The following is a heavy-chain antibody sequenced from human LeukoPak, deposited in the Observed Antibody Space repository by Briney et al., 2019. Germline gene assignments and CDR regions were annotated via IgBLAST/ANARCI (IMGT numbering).Heavy chain of an antibody. Sequence: GGSMRLSCAASGFTFSSYDMHWVRQATGKGLEWVSAIGTAGDPYYPGSVKGRLTISRENAKNSLYLQMNSLRAGDTAVYYCARYSYGYFDYWGQGTLVTVSS. CDR1: GFTFSSYD. CDR2: IGTAGDP. V-gene: IGHV3-13*05. CDR3: ARYSYGYFDY. D-gene: IGHD5-18*01. J-gene: IGHJ4*02.